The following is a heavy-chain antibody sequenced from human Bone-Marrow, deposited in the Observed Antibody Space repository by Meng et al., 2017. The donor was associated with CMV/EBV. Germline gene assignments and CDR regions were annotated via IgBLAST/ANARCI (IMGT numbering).Heavy chain of an antibody. D-gene: IGHD2-2*01. CDR2: INPNSGGT. J-gene: IGHJ3*02. V-gene: IGHV1-2*02. CDR1: GYTFTGYY. Sequence: ASVKVSCKASGYTFTGYYMHWVRQAPGQGLEWMGWINPNSGGTNYAQKFQGRVTMTRDTSISTAYMELSRLRSDDTAVYYWARPYCSSTSCPPEDDAFDIWGQATTVTVSS. CDR3: ARPYCSSTSCPPEDDAFDI.